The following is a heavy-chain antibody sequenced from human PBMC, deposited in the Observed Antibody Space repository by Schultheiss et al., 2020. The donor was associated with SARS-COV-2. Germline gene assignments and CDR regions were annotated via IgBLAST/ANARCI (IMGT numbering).Heavy chain of an antibody. D-gene: IGHD3-10*01. J-gene: IGHJ6*02. Sequence: SETLSLTCAVSGYSISSGYSWGWIRLPPGKGLEWIGSFYDSGTTYYNPSLKSRVTISVDTSKNQFSLRLSSVTAADTAVYYCARDSDTAHYYYYGMDVWGQGTTVTVSS. CDR2: FYDSGTT. CDR3: ARDSDTAHYYYYGMDV. CDR1: GYSISSGYS. V-gene: IGHV4-38-2*02.